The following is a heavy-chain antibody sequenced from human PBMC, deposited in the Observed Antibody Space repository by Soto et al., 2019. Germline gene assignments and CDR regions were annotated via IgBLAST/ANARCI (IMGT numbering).Heavy chain of an antibody. J-gene: IGHJ6*02. D-gene: IGHD6-6*01. V-gene: IGHV4-61*08. CDR2: IYYSGST. Sequence: QVQLQESGPGLVKPSQTLSLTCTVSGGSISSGGYYWSWIRQPPGKGLEWIGYIYYSGSTNYNPSLKSRVTISVDTSKNQFSLKLSSVTAADTAVYYCAREIAARPPHYYYGMDVWGQGTTVTVSS. CDR1: GGSISSGGYY. CDR3: AREIAARPPHYYYGMDV.